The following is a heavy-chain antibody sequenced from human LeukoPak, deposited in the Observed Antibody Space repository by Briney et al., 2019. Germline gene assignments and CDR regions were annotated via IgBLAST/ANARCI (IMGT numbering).Heavy chain of an antibody. D-gene: IGHD1-14*01. J-gene: IGHJ1*01. CDR3: ARGYADRAATGYFQH. Sequence: GRSLRLSCAASGFTFSSYAMHWVRQAPGKGLEWVAVISYDGSNKYYADSVKGRFTISRDNSKNTLYLQMNSLRAEDTAVYYCARGYADRAATGYFQHWGQGNLVTVSS. CDR2: ISYDGSNK. CDR1: GFTFSSYA. V-gene: IGHV3-30*04.